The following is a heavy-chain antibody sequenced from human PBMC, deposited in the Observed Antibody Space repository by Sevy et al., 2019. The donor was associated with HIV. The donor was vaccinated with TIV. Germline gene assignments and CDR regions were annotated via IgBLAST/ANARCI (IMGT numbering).Heavy chain of an antibody. CDR3: ARDLLYGSGWYLPFDY. Sequence: GGSLRLSCAASGFTVSSNYMSWVRQAPGKGLEWVSVIYSGGSTYYADSVKGRFTISRDNSKNTLYLQMNSLRAEDTAVSYCARDLLYGSGWYLPFDYWGQGTLVTVSS. V-gene: IGHV3-53*01. CDR2: IYSGGST. CDR1: GFTVSSNY. J-gene: IGHJ4*02. D-gene: IGHD6-19*01.